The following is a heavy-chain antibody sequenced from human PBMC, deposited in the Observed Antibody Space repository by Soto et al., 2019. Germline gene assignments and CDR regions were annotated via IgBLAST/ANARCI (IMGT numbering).Heavy chain of an antibody. J-gene: IGHJ6*03. Sequence: PSETLSLTCAVYGGSFSGYYWSWIRQPPGKGLEWIGEINHSGSTNYNPSLKSRVTISVDTSKNQFSLKLSSVTAADTAVYYCARGLWYDYYYYMDVWGKGTTVSVSS. CDR3: ARGLWYDYYYYMDV. CDR1: GGSFSGYY. CDR2: INHSGST. V-gene: IGHV4-34*01.